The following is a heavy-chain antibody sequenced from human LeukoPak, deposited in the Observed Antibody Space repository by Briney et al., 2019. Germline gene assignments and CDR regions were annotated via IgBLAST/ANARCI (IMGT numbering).Heavy chain of an antibody. J-gene: IGHJ5*02. D-gene: IGHD3-22*01. CDR3: ARDLFGASSGSGTGP. CDR1: GDSIYSGGFY. CDR2: IYYSGST. Sequence: SQTLSLTCTVSGDSIYSGGFYWSWIRQPPGKGLEWIGSIYYSGSTYYNPSLKSRVTISVDTSKNQFSLKLSSVTAADTAVYYCARDLFGASSGSGTGPWGQGTLVTVSS. V-gene: IGHV4-39*07.